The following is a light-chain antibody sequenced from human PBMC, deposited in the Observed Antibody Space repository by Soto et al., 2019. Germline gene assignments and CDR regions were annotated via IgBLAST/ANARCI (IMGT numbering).Light chain of an antibody. Sequence: QSALTQPPSASGSPGQSVTISCTGTSSDVGGYNYVSWYQQHPGKAPKLMIYEVSKRTSGVPDRFSGSKSGNTASLTVSGLQAEDEADYYCSSYEGSNNLVFGGGTKLTVL. CDR1: SSDVGGYNY. V-gene: IGLV2-8*01. J-gene: IGLJ2*01. CDR2: EVS. CDR3: SSYEGSNNLV.